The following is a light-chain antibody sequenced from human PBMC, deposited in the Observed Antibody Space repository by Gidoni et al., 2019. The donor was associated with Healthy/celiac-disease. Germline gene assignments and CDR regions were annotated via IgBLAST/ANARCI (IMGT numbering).Light chain of an antibody. CDR1: SLRSYY. Sequence: SSELTQDPAGSVALGQTVRITCQGDSLRSYYASWYQQKPGQAPVLVIYGKNNRPSGIPDRFSGSSSGNTASLTITGAQAEDEADYYCNSRDNSGDVVFGGGTKLTVL. CDR3: NSRDNSGDVV. CDR2: GKN. J-gene: IGLJ2*01. V-gene: IGLV3-19*01.